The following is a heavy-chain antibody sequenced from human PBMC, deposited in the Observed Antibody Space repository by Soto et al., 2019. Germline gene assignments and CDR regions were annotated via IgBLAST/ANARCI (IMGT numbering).Heavy chain of an antibody. CDR3: ATEMGATQGPFDN. CDR1: VFPFGANA. J-gene: IGHJ4*02. Sequence: HPGGSLRLSCVVSVFPFGANAMSWVRQAPGEGLEWVSGLSNTGRRTSYADSVKGRFNISRDNSENTVYLQMNSLRVEDTAVYYCATEMGATQGPFDNWGQGTLVTVSS. CDR2: LSNTGRRT. D-gene: IGHD1-26*01. V-gene: IGHV3-23*01.